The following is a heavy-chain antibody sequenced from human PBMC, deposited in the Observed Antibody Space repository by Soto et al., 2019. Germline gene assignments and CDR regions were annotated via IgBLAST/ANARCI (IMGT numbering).Heavy chain of an antibody. CDR2: IKSKTDGGTT. V-gene: IGHV3-15*01. CDR3: AGSHYYDSSGSYYYGMDV. CDR1: GFTFSNAW. D-gene: IGHD3-22*01. Sequence: GGSLRLSCAASGFTFSNAWMSWVRQAPGKGLEWVGRIKSKTDGGTTDYAAPVKGRFTISRDDSKNTLYLQMNSLKTEDTAVYYCAGSHYYDSSGSYYYGMDVWGQGTTVTVSS. J-gene: IGHJ6*02.